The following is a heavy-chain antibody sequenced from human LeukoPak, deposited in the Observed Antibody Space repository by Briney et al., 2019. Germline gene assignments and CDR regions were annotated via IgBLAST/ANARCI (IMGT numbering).Heavy chain of an antibody. CDR1: GGSISSYY. CDR3: ARSYCSSTSCYPYFDY. CDR2: IYYSGST. D-gene: IGHD2-2*01. J-gene: IGHJ4*02. V-gene: IGHV4-59*01. Sequence: PSETLSLTCTVSGGSISSYYWSWLRQPPGKGLKWIWYIYYSGSTNYNPSLKSRVTISVDTSKNQFSLKLSSVTAADTAVYYCARSYCSSTSCYPYFDYWGQGTLVTVSS.